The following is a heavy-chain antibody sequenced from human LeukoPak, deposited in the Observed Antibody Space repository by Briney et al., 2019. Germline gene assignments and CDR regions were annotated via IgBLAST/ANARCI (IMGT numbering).Heavy chain of an antibody. CDR1: GGSISGSSYY. CDR2: IYYSGST. J-gene: IGHJ3*02. Sequence: SETLSLTCTVSGGSISGSSYYWGWIRQPPGKGLEWIGSIYYSGSTYYNPSLKSRVTISVDTSKNQFSLKLSSVTAADTAVYYCAREGIVVVSDAFDIWGQGTMVTVSS. V-gene: IGHV4-39*07. D-gene: IGHD3-22*01. CDR3: AREGIVVVSDAFDI.